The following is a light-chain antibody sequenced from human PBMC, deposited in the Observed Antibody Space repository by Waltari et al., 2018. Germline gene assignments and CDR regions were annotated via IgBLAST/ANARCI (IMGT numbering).Light chain of an antibody. Sequence: QSALTQPASVSGSPGQSISISCTGTSSDVGGYNFVSWYQQHPGKAPQLMIYDVANRPSGVSNRFSGSKSGNTASLTISGLQAEDEADYDCSSYTSSSTRVFGTGTKVTVL. CDR2: DVA. V-gene: IGLV2-14*03. CDR1: SSDVGGYNF. J-gene: IGLJ1*01. CDR3: SSYTSSSTRV.